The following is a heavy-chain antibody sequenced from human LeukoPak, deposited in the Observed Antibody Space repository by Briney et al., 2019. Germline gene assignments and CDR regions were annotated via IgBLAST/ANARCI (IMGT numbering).Heavy chain of an antibody. CDR2: ISRSSSYI. Sequence: PGGSLRLSCAGSGFTFSSYSMNWVRQAPGKGLEWVSSISRSSSYIYYADSVKGRFTISRDNAKNSLYLQMNSLRAEDTAVYYSAREVVGASSGDYWGQGTLVTVSS. V-gene: IGHV3-21*01. D-gene: IGHD1-26*01. J-gene: IGHJ4*02. CDR3: AREVVGASSGDY. CDR1: GFTFSSYS.